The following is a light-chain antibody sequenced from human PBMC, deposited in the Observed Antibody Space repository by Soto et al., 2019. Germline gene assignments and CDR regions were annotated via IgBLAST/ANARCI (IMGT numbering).Light chain of an antibody. V-gene: IGKV1-9*01. CDR2: AAS. Sequence: DIQLTQSPSFLSASVGDRVTITCRASQGISSDLAWYQQKPGKAPKLLIYAASTLQSGVPSRFSGSGSGTEFTLTLSSLQPEDFATYYCQQLNSYTHIIFGPGTKVDIK. CDR1: QGISSD. J-gene: IGKJ3*01. CDR3: QQLNSYTHII.